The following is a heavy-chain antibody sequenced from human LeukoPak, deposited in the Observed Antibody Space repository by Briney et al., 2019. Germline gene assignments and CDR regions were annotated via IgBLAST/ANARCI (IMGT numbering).Heavy chain of an antibody. CDR2: IYYSGST. J-gene: IGHJ4*02. Sequence: SETLSLTCTVSGGSLSNYYWSWIRQPPGKGLEYIGFIYYSGSTKYNPSLKSRVTISIDMSKNQFSLKLSPVTAADTAVYYCARRSDRGYDFDYWGQGTLVTVSS. CDR3: ARRSDRGYDFDY. CDR1: GGSLSNYY. V-gene: IGHV4-59*01. D-gene: IGHD5-12*01.